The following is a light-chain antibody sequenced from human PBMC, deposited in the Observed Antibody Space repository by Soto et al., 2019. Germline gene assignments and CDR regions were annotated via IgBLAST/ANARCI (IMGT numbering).Light chain of an antibody. CDR3: SSYGGSDNLI. V-gene: IGLV2-8*01. CDR1: SNDLGGYNY. Sequence: QSALTQPPSASGSPGQSVTISCTGSSNDLGGYNYVSWYQHHPGKAPKLIIYEVRERPSGVPDRFSGSKSGNTASLTVSGLQAEDEADCYCSSYGGSDNLIFGGGTKLTVL. CDR2: EVR. J-gene: IGLJ2*01.